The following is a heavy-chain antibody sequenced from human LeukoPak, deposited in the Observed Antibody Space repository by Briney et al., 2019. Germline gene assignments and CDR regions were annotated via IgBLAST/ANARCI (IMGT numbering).Heavy chain of an antibody. D-gene: IGHD1-14*01. Sequence: PSETQSLTCTVSGGSISSYYWSWIRQPAGKGLEWIGRIYTSGSTNYNPSLKSRVTISVDKSKNQFSLKLSSVTAADTAVYYCARPDPEGDAFDIWGQGTMDTVSS. V-gene: IGHV4-4*07. CDR1: GGSISSYY. CDR3: ARPDPEGDAFDI. CDR2: IYTSGST. J-gene: IGHJ3*02.